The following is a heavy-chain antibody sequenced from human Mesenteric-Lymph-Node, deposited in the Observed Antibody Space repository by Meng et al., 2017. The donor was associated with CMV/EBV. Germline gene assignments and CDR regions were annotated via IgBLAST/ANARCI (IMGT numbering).Heavy chain of an antibody. CDR3: ARDHYGGSVRTFDY. J-gene: IGHJ4*02. V-gene: IGHV3-48*04. D-gene: IGHD2-21*01. CDR1: GFSFSIYS. CDR2: ISSSSSSM. Sequence: ETLSLTCAASGFSFSIYSMNWVRQVPGKGLEWVSYISSSSSSMFYADSVRGRFTISRDNAKNSLYLQMNSLRAEDTGIYYCARDHYGGSVRTFDYWGLGTLVTVSS.